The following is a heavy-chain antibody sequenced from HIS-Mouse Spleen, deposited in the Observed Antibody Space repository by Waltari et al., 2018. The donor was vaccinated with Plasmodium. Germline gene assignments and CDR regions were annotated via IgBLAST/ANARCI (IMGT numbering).Heavy chain of an antibody. V-gene: IGHV1-2*02. Sequence: QVQLVQSGAVVKKPGASVKVSCKASGYTFTCYYTLRGRQAPGKGLEWRGWSNRKRGGTNYAQKFQGRVTMTRDTSISTAYMELSRLRSDDTAVYYCAVGRWLQPRDYWGQGTLVTVSS. CDR3: AVGRWLQPRDY. D-gene: IGHD5-12*01. J-gene: IGHJ4*02. CDR1: GYTFTCYY. CDR2: SNRKRGGT.